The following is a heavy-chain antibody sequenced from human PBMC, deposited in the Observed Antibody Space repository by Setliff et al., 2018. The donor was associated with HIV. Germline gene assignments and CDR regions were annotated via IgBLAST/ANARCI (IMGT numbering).Heavy chain of an antibody. Sequence: TLSLTCSVSDGAISSWYWNWIRQPPGKGLEWIGNIFSGGSTQYNPSLESRVTISVDRSKNQFSLKLTSLTAADTAVYYCARRYGTAFDICGQGTMVTVSS. V-gene: IGHV4-4*09. CDR1: DGAISSWY. CDR2: IFSGGST. CDR3: ARRYGTAFDI. J-gene: IGHJ3*02. D-gene: IGHD2-8*01.